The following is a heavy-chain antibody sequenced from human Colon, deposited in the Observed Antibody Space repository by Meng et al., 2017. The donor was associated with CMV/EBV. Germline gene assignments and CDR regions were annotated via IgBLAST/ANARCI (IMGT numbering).Heavy chain of an antibody. V-gene: IGHV1-18*01. J-gene: IGHJ6*02. CDR1: NYTFTNYG. CDR2: ISAYNGET. Sequence: ASVQVSCKSSNYTFTNYGIAWVRQAPGQGLEWMGWISAYNGETKYEEKLQDRVTMTTDTSTSTAYMELRSLRSDDTAVYYCARGSSSTMFGDYYYGMDVWGQGTTVTVSS. CDR3: ARGSSSTMFGDYYYGMDV. D-gene: IGHD3-3*01.